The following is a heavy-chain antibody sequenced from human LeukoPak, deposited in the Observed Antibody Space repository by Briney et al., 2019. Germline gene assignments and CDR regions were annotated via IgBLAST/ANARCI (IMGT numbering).Heavy chain of an antibody. D-gene: IGHD4-17*01. CDR3: AAGDDYGDYAYFDY. J-gene: IGHJ4*02. CDR2: IYSGGST. CDR1: GFTVSSNY. V-gene: IGHV3-66*01. Sequence: GGSLRLSCAASGFTVSSNYMSWVRQAPGKGLEGVSVIYSGGSTYYADSVKGRFTISRDNSKNTLYLQMNSLRAEDTAVYYCAAGDDYGDYAYFDYWGQGTLVTVSS.